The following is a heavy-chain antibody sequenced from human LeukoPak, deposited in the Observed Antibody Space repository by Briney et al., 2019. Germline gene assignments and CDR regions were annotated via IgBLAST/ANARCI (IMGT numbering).Heavy chain of an antibody. V-gene: IGHV3-21*01. J-gene: IGHJ4*02. CDR2: ISSSSSYI. D-gene: IGHD2-2*01. CDR3: ARRSCSSTSCKTLDY. CDR1: GFTFSSYS. Sequence: GGSLRLSCAASGFTFSSYSMNWVRQAPGKGLEWVSSISSSSSYIYYADSVKGRFTISRDNAKNSLYLQMNSLRAEDTAVYYCARRSCSSTSCKTLDYWGQGTLVTVPS.